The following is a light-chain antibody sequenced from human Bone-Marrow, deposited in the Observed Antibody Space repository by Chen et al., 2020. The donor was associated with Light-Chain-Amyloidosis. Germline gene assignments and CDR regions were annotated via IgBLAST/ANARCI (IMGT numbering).Light chain of an antibody. CDR1: DLPTKY. CDR3: QSADSSGTYEVI. V-gene: IGLV3-25*03. Sequence: SYELTQPPSVSVSPGPTARITCSGDDLPTKYAYWYQQKPGQAPVLVIHRDTERPSGISERFSGDSSGTTATLTISGVQAEDEADYHCQSADSSGTYEVIFGGGTKLTVL. CDR2: RDT. J-gene: IGLJ2*01.